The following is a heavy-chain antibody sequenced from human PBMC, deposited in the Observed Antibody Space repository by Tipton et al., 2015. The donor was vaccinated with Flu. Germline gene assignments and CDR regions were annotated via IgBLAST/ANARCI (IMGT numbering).Heavy chain of an antibody. CDR3: ARLPRHYGDYPLDY. D-gene: IGHD4-17*01. J-gene: IGHJ4*01. CDR2: IFATGTA. Sequence: GEALGTHYWTWFRQPAGERLEWLGRIFATGTAIYNPSLRSRVTMSVDTSKNQFSLNLTSVTAADTAVYYCARLPRHYGDYPLDYWGPGIMVTVSS. V-gene: IGHV4-4*07. CDR1: GEALGTHY.